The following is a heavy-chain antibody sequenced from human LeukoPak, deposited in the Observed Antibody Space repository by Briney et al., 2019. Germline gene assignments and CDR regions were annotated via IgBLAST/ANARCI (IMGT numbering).Heavy chain of an antibody. V-gene: IGHV3-30*18. Sequence: GGSLRLPCAASGFTFSSYGMHWVRQAPGKGLEWVAVISYDGSNKYYADSVKGRFTISRDDSRNTLYLQMNSLKAEDTAVYYCAKRIHGDYWGQGALVTVSS. D-gene: IGHD2-15*01. CDR3: AKRIHGDY. CDR1: GFTFSSYG. J-gene: IGHJ4*02. CDR2: ISYDGSNK.